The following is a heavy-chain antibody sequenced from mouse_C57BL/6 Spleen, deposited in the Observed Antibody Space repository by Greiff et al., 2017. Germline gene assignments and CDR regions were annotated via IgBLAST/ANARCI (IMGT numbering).Heavy chain of an antibody. V-gene: IGHV3-6*01. J-gene: IGHJ2*01. Sequence: EVKLQESGPGLVKPSQSLSLTCSVTGYSITSGYFWNWLRQFPGNKLEWMGNISYDGNNNYNPSLKNRISITRDTSKNQFFLKLNSVTTEDTATYYCARVGTVVEFDYWGQGTTLTVSS. D-gene: IGHD1-1*01. CDR3: ARVGTVVEFDY. CDR1: GYSITSGYF. CDR2: ISYDGNN.